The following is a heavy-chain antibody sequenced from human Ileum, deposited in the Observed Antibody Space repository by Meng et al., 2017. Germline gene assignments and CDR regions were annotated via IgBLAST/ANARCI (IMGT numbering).Heavy chain of an antibody. CDR1: GDSIGNSKW. D-gene: IGHD3-10*01. CDR3: ARERIRELGLFDS. CDR2: ISNSGKT. J-gene: IGHJ4*02. Sequence: QPQLQESGPGLVQPSGTLSLACAVSGDSIGNSKWWSWLRQPPGKGLEWIGEISNSGKTVYSPSLKNRVRISLDKSNNQFSLTLNSVTAADTAMYYCARERIRELGLFDSWGQGTLVTVSS. V-gene: IGHV4-4*02.